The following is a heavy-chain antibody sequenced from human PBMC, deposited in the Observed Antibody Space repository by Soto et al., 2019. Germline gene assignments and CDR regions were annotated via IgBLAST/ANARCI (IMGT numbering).Heavy chain of an antibody. J-gene: IGHJ5*02. CDR1: GFTVSSNY. D-gene: IGHD3-3*01. CDR2: IYSGGST. CDR3: ARAKNFWSEDWFDP. V-gene: IGHV3-66*01. Sequence: PGVSLRLSCAASGFTVSSNYMSWVRQAPGKGLEWVSVIYSGGSTYYADSVKGRFTISRDNSKNTLYLQMNSLRAEDTAVYYCARAKNFWSEDWFDPWGQGTLVTVSS.